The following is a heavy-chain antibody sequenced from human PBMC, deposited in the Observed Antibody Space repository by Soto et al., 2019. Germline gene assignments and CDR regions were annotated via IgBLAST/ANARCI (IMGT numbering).Heavy chain of an antibody. CDR1: GFSFRTFW. J-gene: IGHJ3*01. Sequence: QLVESGGGSVQPGGSLRLSCAASGFSFRTFWMAWVRQPPGKGLEWVANINQDESEKHYMDSVKGRFTISRDNAKSSLFLQMNSLRAEDTAVYYCVSSNIVGRPGGGRGTMVTVSS. CDR3: VSSNIVGRPG. D-gene: IGHD6-6*01. V-gene: IGHV3-7*01. CDR2: INQDESEK.